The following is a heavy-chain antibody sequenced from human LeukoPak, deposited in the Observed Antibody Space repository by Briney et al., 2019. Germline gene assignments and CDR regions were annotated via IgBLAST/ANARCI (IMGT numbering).Heavy chain of an antibody. CDR3: ARRRWPLDY. Sequence: SETLSLTCAVYGVSFSGYYWSWIRQPPGKGLEWMGEINHSGSTNYNPSLKSRVTISVDTSKNQFSLKLSSVTAADTAVYYCARRRWPLDYWGQGTLVTVSS. CDR1: GVSFSGYY. CDR2: INHSGST. V-gene: IGHV4-34*01. J-gene: IGHJ4*02. D-gene: IGHD2-15*01.